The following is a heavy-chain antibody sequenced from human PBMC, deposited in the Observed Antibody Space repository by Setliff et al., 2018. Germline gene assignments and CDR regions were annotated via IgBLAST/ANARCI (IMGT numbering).Heavy chain of an antibody. CDR2: IYYSGST. CDR3: ARGVGATNDY. CDR1: GGSISSHY. J-gene: IGHJ4*02. D-gene: IGHD1-26*01. Sequence: SETLSLTCTVSGGSISSHYWSWIRQPPGKGLEWIGYIYYSGSTNYNPSLKSRVTISVDTSKNQFSLKLSSVTAADTAVYYCARGVGATNDYWGQGTLVTVSS. V-gene: IGHV4-59*11.